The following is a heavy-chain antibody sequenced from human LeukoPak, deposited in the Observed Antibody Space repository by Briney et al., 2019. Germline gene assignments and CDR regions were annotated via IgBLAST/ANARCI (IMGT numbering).Heavy chain of an antibody. V-gene: IGHV3-23*01. CDR1: GFTFSSYA. Sequence: GGSLRLSCAASGFTFSSYAMTWVRQAPGKGLEWVSSFSFNGESTYYAGSAKGRFTISRDNSKNTLYLQMNSLRAEDTAVYYCAKGGYSNGRYYYYYMDVWGEGTTVTVSS. CDR2: FSFNGEST. CDR3: AKGGYSNGRYYYYYMDV. D-gene: IGHD5-18*01. J-gene: IGHJ6*03.